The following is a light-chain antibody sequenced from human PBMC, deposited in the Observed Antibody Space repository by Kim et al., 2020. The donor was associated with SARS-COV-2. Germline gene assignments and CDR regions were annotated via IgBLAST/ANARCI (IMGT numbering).Light chain of an antibody. J-gene: IGKJ1*01. Sequence: DIQMTQSPSSLSASVGDRVTITCRASQSISSYLNCYQQKPGKAPKLLIYAASSLQSGVPSRFSGSGSGTDFTLTISSLQPEDFATYYCQRSYSIPWTFGQGTKVDIK. CDR2: AAS. CDR3: QRSYSIPWT. V-gene: IGKV1-39*01. CDR1: QSISSY.